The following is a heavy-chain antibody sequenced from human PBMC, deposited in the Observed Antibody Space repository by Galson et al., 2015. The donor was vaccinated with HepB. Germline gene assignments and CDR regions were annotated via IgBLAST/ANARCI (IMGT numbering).Heavy chain of an antibody. CDR3: AREDPGTIYAFDI. Sequence: QSGAEVKKPGESLKISCKASGFIITSYWIGWVRQVPGKGLEWMGVIYPGDSETSYSPSLKGHVTFSADKSLGTAYLQWNNLKASDTAMYFCAREDPGTIYAFDIWGQGTMVTVSS. CDR1: GFIITSYW. V-gene: IGHV5-51*03. J-gene: IGHJ3*02. CDR2: IYPGDSET. D-gene: IGHD1-7*01.